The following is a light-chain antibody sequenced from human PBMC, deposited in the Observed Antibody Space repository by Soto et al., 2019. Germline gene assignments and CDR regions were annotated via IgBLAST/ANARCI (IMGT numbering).Light chain of an antibody. CDR1: SSDVGSYKF. CDR3: CSYAGSSTLV. Sequence: QSVLTQSASVSGSPGQSITISCTGTSSDVGSYKFVSWYQQHPVKAPKLMIYEGSKRPSGVSNRFSGSKSGNTASLTISGLQAEDEADYYCCSYAGSSTLVFGGGTQLTVL. CDR2: EGS. V-gene: IGLV2-23*01. J-gene: IGLJ2*01.